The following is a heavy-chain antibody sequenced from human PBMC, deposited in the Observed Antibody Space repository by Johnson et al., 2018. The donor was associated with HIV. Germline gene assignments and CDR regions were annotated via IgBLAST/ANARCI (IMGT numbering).Heavy chain of an antibody. V-gene: IGHV3-30-3*01. D-gene: IGHD1-26*01. J-gene: IGHJ3*02. CDR1: EFSFSTYA. CDR3: AKGLGRYYEAFDI. Sequence: VQLVESGGGVVQPARSLRLSCAASEFSFSTYAMRWVRQAPGKGLEGVAVISDDGTNTDYADAVKGRFTISRDNSKNTLYLQMNSLGVEDTAVYYCAKGLGRYYEAFDIWGQGTMVTVSS. CDR2: ISDDGTNT.